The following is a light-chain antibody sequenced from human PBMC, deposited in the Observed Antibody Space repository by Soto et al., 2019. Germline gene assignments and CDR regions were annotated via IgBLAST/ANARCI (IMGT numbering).Light chain of an antibody. V-gene: IGLV2-8*01. CDR3: ISYAGTYNLR. Sequence: QSALTQPPSASGSPGQSVAISCTGTSSDVGGYNYVSWYQQHPGRAPKLMTYDVSRRPSGVPDRFSGSKSGNTASLTVSGLQPEDEADYYCISYAGTYNLRFGGGTKLTVL. CDR1: SSDVGGYNY. J-gene: IGLJ3*02. CDR2: DVS.